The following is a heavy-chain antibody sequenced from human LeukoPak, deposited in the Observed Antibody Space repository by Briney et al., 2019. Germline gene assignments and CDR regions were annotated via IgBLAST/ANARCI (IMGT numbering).Heavy chain of an antibody. CDR1: GGSISSYY. J-gene: IGHJ3*02. D-gene: IGHD2-15*01. Sequence: PSETLSLTCTVSGGSISSYYWSWIRQPPGKGLEWIGYIYYSGSTNYNPSLKSRVTISVDTSKNQFSLKLSSVTAADTAVYYCATAAFDRRSDDAFDIWGQGTMVTVSS. CDR3: ATAAFDRRSDDAFDI. CDR2: IYYSGST. V-gene: IGHV4-59*08.